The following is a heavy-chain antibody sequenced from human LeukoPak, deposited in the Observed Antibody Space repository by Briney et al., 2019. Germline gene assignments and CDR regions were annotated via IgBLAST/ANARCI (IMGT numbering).Heavy chain of an antibody. J-gene: IGHJ4*02. CDR3: ARLSKHY. CDR1: GFTFSDSA. CDR2: IRSKVNNYAT. Sequence: GGSLRLSCAASGFTFSDSAMHWVRQASGKGLEWVGRIRSKVNNYATAYAASVKGRFTISRDDSKNTAYLQMNSLKTEDTAVYYCARLSKHYWGQGILVTVSS. V-gene: IGHV3-73*01.